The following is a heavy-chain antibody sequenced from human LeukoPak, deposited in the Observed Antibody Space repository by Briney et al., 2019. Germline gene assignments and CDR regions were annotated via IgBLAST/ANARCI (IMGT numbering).Heavy chain of an antibody. CDR3: ARGRTYYYDSSCYYKH. D-gene: IGHD3-22*01. Sequence: GESLKISCKGSGYSFTSYWIGWVRQMPGKGLEWMGIIYSGDSNTRYSPSFQGQVTISADKSISTAYLQWSSLKASDTAMYYCARGRTYYYDSSCYYKHWGQGTLVTVSS. CDR1: GYSFTSYW. V-gene: IGHV5-51*01. J-gene: IGHJ1*01. CDR2: IYSGDSNT.